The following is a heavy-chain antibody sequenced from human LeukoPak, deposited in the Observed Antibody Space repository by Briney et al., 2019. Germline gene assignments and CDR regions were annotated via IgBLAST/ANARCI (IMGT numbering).Heavy chain of an antibody. CDR1: GFSISNYW. Sequence: GGSLRLSCAGSGFSISNYWMSWVRQAPGKGLEWVANIKQAESERFYVDSVKDRFIISRENAENSVYLQMNSLRDEDTAVYYCARNPIAVAGLVDYWGQGTLVTVSS. V-gene: IGHV3-7*01. J-gene: IGHJ4*02. CDR2: IKQAESER. D-gene: IGHD6-19*01. CDR3: ARNPIAVAGLVDY.